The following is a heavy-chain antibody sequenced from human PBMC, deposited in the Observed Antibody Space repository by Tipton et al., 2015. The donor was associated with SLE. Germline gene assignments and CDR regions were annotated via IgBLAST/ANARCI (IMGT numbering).Heavy chain of an antibody. D-gene: IGHD2-2*01. CDR3: AREMGSSASWGGYYYYGMDV. Sequence: RSLRLSCAASGFTFSSYAMHWVRQAPGKGLEWVAVISYDGSNKYYADSVKGRFTISRDNSKNTLYLQMNSLRAEDTAVYYCAREMGSSASWGGYYYYGMDVWGQGTTFTVSS. V-gene: IGHV3-30-3*01. J-gene: IGHJ6*02. CDR1: GFTFSSYA. CDR2: ISYDGSNK.